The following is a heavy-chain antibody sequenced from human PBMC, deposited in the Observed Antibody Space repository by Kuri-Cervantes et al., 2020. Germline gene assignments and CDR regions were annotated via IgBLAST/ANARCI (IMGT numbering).Heavy chain of an antibody. CDR2: IYYSGST. J-gene: IGHJ4*02. D-gene: IGHD3-10*01. Sequence: SCTVSGGSISSGDYYWSWIRQPPGKGLEWIGYIYYSGSTYYNPSLKSRVTISVDTSKNQLSLKLSSVTAADTAVYYCARLWFGEFTFDYWGQGTLVTVSS. CDR3: ARLWFGEFTFDY. V-gene: IGHV4-30-4*01. CDR1: GGSISSGDYY.